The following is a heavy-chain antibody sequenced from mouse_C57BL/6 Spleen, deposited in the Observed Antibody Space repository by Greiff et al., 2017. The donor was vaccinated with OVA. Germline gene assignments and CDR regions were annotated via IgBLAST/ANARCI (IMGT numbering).Heavy chain of an antibody. CDR2: INPNNGGT. J-gene: IGHJ1*03. CDR3: ARKTTAWYFDV. CDR1: GYTFTDYN. D-gene: IGHD1-2*01. V-gene: IGHV1-22*01. Sequence: VQLQQSGPELVKPGASVKMSCKASGYTFTDYNMHWVKQSHGKSLEWIGYINPNNGGTSYNQKFKGKATLTVNKSSSTAYMELRSLTSGDSAVYYCARKTTAWYFDVWGTGTTVTVSS.